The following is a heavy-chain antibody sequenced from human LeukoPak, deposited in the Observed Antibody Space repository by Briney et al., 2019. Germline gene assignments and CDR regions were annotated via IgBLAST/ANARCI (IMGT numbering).Heavy chain of an antibody. CDR2: IFYSGGT. Sequence: SETLSLTCTVSGGSMTSYYWTWIRQPPGKGLEWIGYIFYSGGTNYNPSLKSRVTISVDTSKNQFSLKLSSVTAADTAVYYCAREWPGDCSSTSCYTANWFDPWGQGTLVTVSS. CDR1: GGSMTSYY. J-gene: IGHJ5*02. CDR3: AREWPGDCSSTSCYTANWFDP. V-gene: IGHV4-59*01. D-gene: IGHD2-2*02.